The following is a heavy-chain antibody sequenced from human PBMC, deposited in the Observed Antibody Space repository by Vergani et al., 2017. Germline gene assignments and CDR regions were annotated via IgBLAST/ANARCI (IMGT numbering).Heavy chain of an antibody. J-gene: IGHJ4*02. CDR3: ARAVDDSSGYLDRFDY. D-gene: IGHD3-22*01. CDR2: IYSGGST. CDR1: GFTVSSNY. V-gene: IGHV3-53*01. Sequence: EVQLLESGGGLIQPGGSLRLSCAASGFTVSSNYMSWVRQAPGKGLEWVSVIYSGGSTYYADSVKGRFTISRDNSKNTLYLQMNSLRAEDTAVYYCARAVDDSSGYLDRFDYWGQGTLVTVSS.